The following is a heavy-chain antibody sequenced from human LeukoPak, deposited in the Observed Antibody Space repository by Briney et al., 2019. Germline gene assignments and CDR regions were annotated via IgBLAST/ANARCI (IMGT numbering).Heavy chain of an antibody. CDR3: ARRTLTIRTFDI. CDR2: MNPNSGNT. CDR1: GCTFTSYD. J-gene: IGHJ3*02. Sequence: ASVKVSCKASGCTFTSYDINWVRQATGQGFEWMGWMNPNSGNTGYAQKFQGRVTITRNISISTAYMELSSLRSEDTAVYYCARRTLTIRTFDIWGQGTMVTISS. D-gene: IGHD3-3*01. V-gene: IGHV1-8*03.